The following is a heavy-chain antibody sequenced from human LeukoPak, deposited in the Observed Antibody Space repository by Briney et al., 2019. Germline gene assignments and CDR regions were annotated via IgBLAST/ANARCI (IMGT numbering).Heavy chain of an antibody. CDR2: INHSGST. D-gene: IGHD3-10*01. CDR3: ARGISSGVDY. J-gene: IGHJ4*02. CDR1: GGSFSGYY. Sequence: PSETLSLTCAVYGGSFSGYYWSWIRQPPGKGLEWIGEINHSGSTNYNPSLKRRVTIPVDSSRNQFLRKLSSVTAADAAVYYCARGISSGVDYWGQGTLVTVSS. V-gene: IGHV4-34*01.